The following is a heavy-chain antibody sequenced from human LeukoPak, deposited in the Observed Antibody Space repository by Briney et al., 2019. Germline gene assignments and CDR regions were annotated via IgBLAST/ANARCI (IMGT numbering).Heavy chain of an antibody. Sequence: KPSGTLSLTCAVSGGSISGTNWWSWVRQPPGKGLEWIGEIYHSGSTNYNPSLKSRVTISVDKSNNQFSLKLTSVTAADTAVYYCARKGWFGELSERNWFDPWGQGTLVTVSS. CDR3: ARKGWFGELSERNWFDP. J-gene: IGHJ5*02. CDR2: IYHSGST. CDR1: GGSISGTNW. V-gene: IGHV4-4*02. D-gene: IGHD3-10*01.